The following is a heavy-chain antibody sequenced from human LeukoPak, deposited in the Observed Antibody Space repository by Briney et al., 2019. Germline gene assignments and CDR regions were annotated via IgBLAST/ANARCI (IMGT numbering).Heavy chain of an antibody. CDR3: ARPLNTMVRGITTATDFYSYAMDV. CDR1: GGTFGSYA. V-gene: IGHV1-69*01. Sequence: ASVKLTCKASGGTFGSYAISRVRQAPGQGREWMGGILPSFGATKYSQKFQDRVTITADVSKTTVYMDLTSLSSEDTALYYCARPLNTMVRGITTATDFYSYAMDVW. J-gene: IGHJ6*01. D-gene: IGHD3-10*01. CDR2: ILPSFGAT.